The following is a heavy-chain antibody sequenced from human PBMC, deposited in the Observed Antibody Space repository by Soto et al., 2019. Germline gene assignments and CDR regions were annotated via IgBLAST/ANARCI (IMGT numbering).Heavy chain of an antibody. J-gene: IGHJ3*02. CDR3: ARGYYDSNGQSNTFDI. CDR1: GASISSSY. Sequence: SETLSVTCTVSGASISSSYWSWIRQSPGKGLEWIGYVYYSGSTKYNPSLKSRVTISVDTSKNQFSLKLSSVTAADTAVYYCARGYYDSNGQSNTFDIWGQGTMVTVSS. CDR2: VYYSGST. V-gene: IGHV4-59*01. D-gene: IGHD3-22*01.